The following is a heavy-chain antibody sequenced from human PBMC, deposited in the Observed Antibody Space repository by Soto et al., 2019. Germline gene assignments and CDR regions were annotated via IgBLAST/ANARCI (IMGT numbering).Heavy chain of an antibody. CDR3: ASGPPILRYFDWLLSYFDY. CDR2: INAGNGNS. V-gene: IGHV1-3*01. Sequence: ASVKVSCKASGYTFTSYAMHWVRQAPGQTLEWMGWINAGNGNSKYSQKFQGRVTITRDTSASTAYMELSSLRSEDTAVYYCASGPPILRYFDWLLSYFDYWGQGTLVTVSS. D-gene: IGHD3-9*01. CDR1: GYTFTSYA. J-gene: IGHJ4*02.